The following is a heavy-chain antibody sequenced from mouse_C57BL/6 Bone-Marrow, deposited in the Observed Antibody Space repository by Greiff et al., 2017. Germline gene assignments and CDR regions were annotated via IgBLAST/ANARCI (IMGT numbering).Heavy chain of an antibody. J-gene: IGHJ1*03. CDR1: SYTFTSYW. CDR3: ANWYFDV. CDR2: IDPSDSYT. V-gene: IGHV1-69*01. Sequence: QVQLQQPGAELVMPGASVKLSCKASSYTFTSYWMHWVKQRPGQGLEWIGEIDPSDSYTNYTQKFKGKSTLTVDKSSSTAYMQLSSLTSEDSAVYYCANWYFDVWGTGTTVTVSS.